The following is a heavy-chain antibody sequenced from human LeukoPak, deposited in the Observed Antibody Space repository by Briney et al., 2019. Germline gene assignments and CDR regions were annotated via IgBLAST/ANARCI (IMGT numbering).Heavy chain of an antibody. J-gene: IGHJ6*02. Sequence: SETLSLTCSVSGGSINSYYWSWIRQPTGKGLEWIGYIYYNGTTNYNPALKSRGTISVDTSKNQFSLKLNSVTAADTAVYYCARMSAYCSDGRCNGMDVWGQGTTVTVSS. D-gene: IGHD2-15*01. CDR1: GGSINSYY. CDR2: IYYNGTT. CDR3: ARMSAYCSDGRCNGMDV. V-gene: IGHV4-59*01.